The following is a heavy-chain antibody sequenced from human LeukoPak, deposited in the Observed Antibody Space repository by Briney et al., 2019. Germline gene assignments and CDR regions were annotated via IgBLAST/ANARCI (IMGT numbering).Heavy chain of an antibody. Sequence: PGGSLRLSCAASGSTFSSYWMSWVRQAPGKGLEWVANIKQDGSEKYYVDYVKGRFTISRDNAKNSLYLQMNSRRAEDTAVYYCARHRSGYDYYFDYRGQGTLVTVS. CDR1: GSTFSSYW. CDR2: IKQDGSEK. D-gene: IGHD6-25*01. CDR3: ARHRSGYDYYFDY. V-gene: IGHV3-7*01. J-gene: IGHJ4*02.